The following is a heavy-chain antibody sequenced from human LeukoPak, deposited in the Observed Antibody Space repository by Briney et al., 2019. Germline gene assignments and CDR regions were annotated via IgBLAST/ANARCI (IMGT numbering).Heavy chain of an antibody. CDR2: IYTSGST. CDR1: GGSISSGSYC. Sequence: SQTLSLTCTVSGGSISSGSYCWSWIRQPAGKGLEWIGRIYTSGSTNYNPSLKSRVTISVDTSKNQFSLKLSSVTAADTAVYYCARDKGAGYSSSWYPGWFDPWGQGTLVTVSS. D-gene: IGHD6-13*01. CDR3: ARDKGAGYSSSWYPGWFDP. J-gene: IGHJ5*02. V-gene: IGHV4-61*02.